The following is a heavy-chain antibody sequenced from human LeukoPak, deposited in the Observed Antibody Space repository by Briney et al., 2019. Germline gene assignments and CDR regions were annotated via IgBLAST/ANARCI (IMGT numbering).Heavy chain of an antibody. CDR3: ARGRGEGRGISMVRGVRAPSYNWFDP. Sequence: SETLSLTCSVSGVSISSSSYFWSWIRQPPGKGLEWIGSTYYSGSTYYNSSLKSRVSISVDTSKNQFSLKLNSVTAADTAVYYCARGRGEGRGISMVRGVRAPSYNWFDPWGHGTLVTVSS. CDR1: GVSISSSSYF. CDR2: TYYSGST. J-gene: IGHJ5*02. D-gene: IGHD3-10*01. V-gene: IGHV4-39*07.